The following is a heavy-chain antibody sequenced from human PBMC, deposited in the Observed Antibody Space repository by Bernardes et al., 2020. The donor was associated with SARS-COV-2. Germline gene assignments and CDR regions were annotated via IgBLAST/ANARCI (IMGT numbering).Heavy chain of an antibody. V-gene: IGHV3-21*01. Sequence: GGSLRLSCAASGFTFSSYSMNWVRQAPGKGLEWVSSISSSSSYIYYADSVKGRFTISRDNAKNSLYLQMNSLRAEDTAVYYCARDSETYCSSTSCSFDPWGQGTLVTVSS. CDR3: ARDSETYCSSTSCSFDP. J-gene: IGHJ5*02. CDR2: ISSSSSYI. D-gene: IGHD2-2*01. CDR1: GFTFSSYS.